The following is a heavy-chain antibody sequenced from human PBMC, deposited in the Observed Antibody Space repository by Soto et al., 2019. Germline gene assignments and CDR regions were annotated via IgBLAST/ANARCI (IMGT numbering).Heavy chain of an antibody. CDR3: TTDLGGSWPYYYGMDV. CDR2: IKSKTDGGTT. J-gene: IGHJ6*02. V-gene: IGHV3-15*01. D-gene: IGHD2-15*01. Sequence: GGSLRLSCAASGFTFSNAWMSWVRQAPGKGLEWVGRIKSKTDGGTTDYAAPVKGRFTISRDDSKNTLYLQMNSLKTEDTAVYYCTTDLGGSWPYYYGMDVWGQGTTVTVSS. CDR1: GFTFSNAW.